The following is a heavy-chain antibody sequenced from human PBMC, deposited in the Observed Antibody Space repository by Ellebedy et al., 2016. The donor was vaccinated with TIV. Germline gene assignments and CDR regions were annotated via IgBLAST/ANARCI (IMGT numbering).Heavy chain of an antibody. D-gene: IGHD1-26*01. CDR3: AKVGTIVGTRRAFDV. CDR1: GYTFTGYH. J-gene: IGHJ3*01. V-gene: IGHV1-2*02. CDR2: INPNSGVT. Sequence: AASVNVSCKASGYTFTGYHMHWVRQAPGQGLEWMGWINPNSGVTDYPQNFQGRVTMARDTSTCTVYMGLTRLRSDDTDVYYCAKVGTIVGTRRAFDVWGQGTVVTVSS.